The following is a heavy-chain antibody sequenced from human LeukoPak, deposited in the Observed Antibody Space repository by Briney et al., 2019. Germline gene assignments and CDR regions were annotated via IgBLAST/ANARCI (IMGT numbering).Heavy chain of an antibody. CDR1: GGSITSYY. D-gene: IGHD3-10*01. CDR2: FYTSGST. J-gene: IGHJ6*03. V-gene: IGHV4-4*07. Sequence: SETLSLTCTVSGGSITSYYWSWIRQPAGKGLEWTGHFYTSGSTNYNPSLKSRVTMSLDTSKNQFSLKVTSVTAADTAVYYCARTTMVRGTYYMDVWGKGTTVTISS. CDR3: ARTTMVRGTYYMDV.